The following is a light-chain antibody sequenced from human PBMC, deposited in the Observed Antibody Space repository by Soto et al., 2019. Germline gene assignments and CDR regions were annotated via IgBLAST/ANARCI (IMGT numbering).Light chain of an antibody. CDR2: DAS. CDR3: QQYYRTPWT. J-gene: IGKJ1*01. CDR1: QSVSSY. V-gene: IGKV3-11*01. Sequence: EIVLTHSPATLSLSPGERATLSCRASQSVSSYLAWYQQKPGQAPRLLIYDASNRATGIPARFSGSGSGTDFTLTISNLQAEDVAVYYCQQYYRTPWTFGQGTKVDIK.